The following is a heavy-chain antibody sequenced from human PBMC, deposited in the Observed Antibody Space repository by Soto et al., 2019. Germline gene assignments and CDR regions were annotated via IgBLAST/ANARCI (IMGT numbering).Heavy chain of an antibody. V-gene: IGHV3-23*01. D-gene: IGHD3-16*01. Sequence: EAQLLESGGGLVQPGGSLRLSCVASGFTFNYYAVTWVRRAPGKGLEWVSTISDTGRDPYFGDSVRGRFSISRDKSRNAVFLQMQSLTVADTALYYCATSSERLSLVTLGGLSPLGFAYWGQGILVTVSS. CDR2: ISDTGRDP. CDR3: ATSSERLSLVTLGGLSPLGFAY. J-gene: IGHJ4*02. CDR1: GFTFNYYA.